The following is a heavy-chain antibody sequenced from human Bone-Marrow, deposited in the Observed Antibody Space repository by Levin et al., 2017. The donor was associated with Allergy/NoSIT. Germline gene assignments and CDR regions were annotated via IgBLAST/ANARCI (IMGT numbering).Heavy chain of an antibody. J-gene: IGHJ4*02. CDR3: VRDDATRPELFDY. CDR1: GFTFSTYW. V-gene: IGHV3-74*01. D-gene: IGHD1-14*01. Sequence: PGGSLRLSCAASGFTFSTYWMHWVRQVPGEGLVWVSRIDNDGSNTDYADSVRGRFTISRDNAKNTLYLQMNSLRAEDTAEYYCVRDDATRPELFDYWGQGTLVTVSS. CDR2: IDNDGSNT.